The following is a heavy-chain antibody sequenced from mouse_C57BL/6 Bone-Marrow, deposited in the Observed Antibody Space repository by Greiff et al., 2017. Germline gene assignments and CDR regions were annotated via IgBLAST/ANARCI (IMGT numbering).Heavy chain of an antibody. J-gene: IGHJ4*01. V-gene: IGHV1-26*01. CDR1: GYTFTDYY. CDR2: INPNNGGT. D-gene: IGHD1-1*01. Sequence: VQLQQSGPELVKPGASVKISCKASGYTFTDYYMNWVKQSHGKSLEWIGDINPNNGGTSYNQKFKGKATLTVDKSSSTAYMELRSLTSEDSAVYYCARSGATKDAMDYWGQGTSVTVSS. CDR3: ARSGATKDAMDY.